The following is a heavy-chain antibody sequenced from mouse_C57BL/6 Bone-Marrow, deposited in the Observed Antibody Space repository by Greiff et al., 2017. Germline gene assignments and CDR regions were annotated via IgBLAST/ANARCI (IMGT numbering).Heavy chain of an antibody. V-gene: IGHV1-81*01. Sequence: QVHVKQSGAELARPGASVTLSCTASGYTFTSYGISWVKQRTGQGLEWIGEIYPRSGNTYYNEKFKGKATLTADNSSSKAYMELLSLTSAASAVYFCAGSYWWFAYWGQGTLVTVSA. CDR3: AGSYWWFAY. D-gene: IGHD2-10*01. CDR2: IYPRSGNT. J-gene: IGHJ3*01. CDR1: GYTFTSYG.